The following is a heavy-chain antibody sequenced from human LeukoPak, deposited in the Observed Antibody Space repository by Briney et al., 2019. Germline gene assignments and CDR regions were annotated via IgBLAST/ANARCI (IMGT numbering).Heavy chain of an antibody. CDR3: ARAPFITMVRGVISYFYYYGMDV. D-gene: IGHD3-10*01. V-gene: IGHV4-59*01. J-gene: IGHJ6*02. Sequence: PSETLSLTCTGSGGSISSYYWSWIRQPPGKGLEGIGYIYYSGSTNYNPSLKSRVTISVDTSKNQFSLKLSSVTAADTAAYYCARAPFITMVRGVISYFYYYGMDVWGQGTTVTVSS. CDR1: GGSISSYY. CDR2: IYYSGST.